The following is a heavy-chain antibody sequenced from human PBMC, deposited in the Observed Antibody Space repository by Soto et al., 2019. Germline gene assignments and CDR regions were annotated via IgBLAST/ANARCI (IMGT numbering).Heavy chain of an antibody. CDR1: GGSFSGYD. Sequence: SETLSLTCAVYGGSFSGYDWSWIRLPPGKGLEWIGDINYSGSTNYNPSLKSRVILSVDTSKNHFSLTLRSLTAADSAMYYCASVIGGDSEYYFDYWGQGALVTVSS. CDR2: INYSGST. V-gene: IGHV4-34*01. CDR3: ASVIGGDSEYYFDY. J-gene: IGHJ4*02. D-gene: IGHD2-21*02.